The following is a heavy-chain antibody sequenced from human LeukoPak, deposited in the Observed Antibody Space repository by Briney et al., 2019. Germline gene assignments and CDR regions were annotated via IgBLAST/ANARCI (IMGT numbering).Heavy chain of an antibody. V-gene: IGHV1-18*01. Sequence: ASVKVSCKASGYTFTSFGISWVRQAPGQGLEWMGWISAYNGNTNYAQKFQGRVTMTTDTSTSTAHMELRSLRYDDTAVYYCARDGRFAAYEPDYWGQGTLVTVSS. CDR2: ISAYNGNT. CDR1: GYTFTSFG. CDR3: ARDGRFAAYEPDY. J-gene: IGHJ4*02. D-gene: IGHD1-26*01.